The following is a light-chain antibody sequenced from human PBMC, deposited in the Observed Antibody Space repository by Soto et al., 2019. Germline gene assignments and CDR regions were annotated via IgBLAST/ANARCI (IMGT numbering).Light chain of an antibody. CDR1: QSISHT. J-gene: IGKJ1*01. Sequence: IVMTQSPATLSVSPGDRATLSCRASQSISHTLAWYQQKPGQAPRLLIYGASTRATGIPARFSGSGSGTEVTLTISSLQSEDFSVFYCRQYNNWPPWTFGQGTKVDIK. CDR3: RQYNNWPPWT. V-gene: IGKV3D-15*01. CDR2: GAS.